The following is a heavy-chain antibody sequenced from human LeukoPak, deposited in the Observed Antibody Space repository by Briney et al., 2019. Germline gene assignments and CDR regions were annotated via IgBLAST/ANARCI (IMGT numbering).Heavy chain of an antibody. CDR2: ISGSSSYI. J-gene: IGHJ4*02. Sequence: GGSLRLSCAASGFTFSGYDMNWVRQAPGKGLEWVSSISGSSSYIYYADSMKGRFTISRDNGKNSLFLQMNSLRAEDTAVYYCARVISPAAGTLANDYWGQGTLVTVSS. D-gene: IGHD6-13*01. V-gene: IGHV3-21*01. CDR1: GFTFSGYD. CDR3: ARVISPAAGTLANDY.